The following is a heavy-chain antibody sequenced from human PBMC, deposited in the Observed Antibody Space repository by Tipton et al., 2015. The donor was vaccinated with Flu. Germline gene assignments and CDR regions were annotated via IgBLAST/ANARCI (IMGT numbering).Heavy chain of an antibody. CDR3: ARDSSGYYHFDY. V-gene: IGHV4-31*03. CDR1: GGSISSGGYY. CDR2: IYYSGST. D-gene: IGHD3-22*01. Sequence: TLSLTCTVSGGSISSGGYYWNWIRQHPGKGLEWIGYIYYSGSTSYNPSLKSRLTMSVDTSKNQFSLNLSSVTAADMAVYYCARDSSGYYHFDYWGQGTLVTVSS. J-gene: IGHJ4*02.